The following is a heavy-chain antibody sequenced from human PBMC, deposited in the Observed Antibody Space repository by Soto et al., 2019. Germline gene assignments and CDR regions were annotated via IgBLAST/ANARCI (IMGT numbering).Heavy chain of an antibody. D-gene: IGHD6-19*01. CDR2: IGTAGDT. CDR1: GFTFSSYD. CDR3: ARGGSSGWYFVY. Sequence: GGSLRLSCAASGFTFSSYDMHWVRQATGKGLEWVSAIGTAGDTYYPGSVKGRFTISRENAKNSLYLQMNSLRAEDTAVYYCARGGSSGWYFVYWGQGTLVTVSS. V-gene: IGHV3-13*01. J-gene: IGHJ4*02.